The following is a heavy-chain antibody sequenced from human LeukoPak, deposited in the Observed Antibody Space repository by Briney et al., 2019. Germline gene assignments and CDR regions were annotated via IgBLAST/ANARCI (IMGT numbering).Heavy chain of an antibody. Sequence: SETLSLTCTVSGGSISSYYWSWIRQPPRKGLEWIGYIYYSGSTNYNPSLESRVTISVDTSKNQFSLKLSSVTAADTAVYYCARSNALWSGSDYWGQGTLVTVSS. V-gene: IGHV4-59*01. J-gene: IGHJ4*02. CDR1: GGSISSYY. CDR2: IYYSGST. D-gene: IGHD3-3*01. CDR3: ARSNALWSGSDY.